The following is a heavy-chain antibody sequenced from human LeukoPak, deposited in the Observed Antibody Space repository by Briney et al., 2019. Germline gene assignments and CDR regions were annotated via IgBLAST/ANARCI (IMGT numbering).Heavy chain of an antibody. V-gene: IGHV4-59*01. J-gene: IGHJ4*02. Sequence: PSETLSLTCTVSDGAITGYYWGWIRQPPGKGLDWIGHLHYGGSTNYNPSLKSRVTMSVDTSKNHFSLKLSSVTAADTAVYYCARGSSTSWTYYFDYWGQGALVTVSS. CDR3: ARGSSTSWTYYFDY. CDR1: DGAITGYY. D-gene: IGHD6-13*01. CDR2: LHYGGST.